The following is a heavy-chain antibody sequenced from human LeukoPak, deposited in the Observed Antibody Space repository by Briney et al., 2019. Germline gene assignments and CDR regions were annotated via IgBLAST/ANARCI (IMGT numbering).Heavy chain of an antibody. CDR2: IYYSGST. D-gene: IGHD3-22*01. CDR1: GGSVSSGSYY. CDR3: ARAMIVALGYAFDI. Sequence: SETLSLTCTVSGGSVSSGSYYWSWNRQTPGKGLEWIGYIYYSGSTNYNPSLKSRVTISVDTSKNQFSLKLSSVTAADTAVYYCARAMIVALGYAFDIWGQGTMVTVSS. J-gene: IGHJ3*02. V-gene: IGHV4-61*01.